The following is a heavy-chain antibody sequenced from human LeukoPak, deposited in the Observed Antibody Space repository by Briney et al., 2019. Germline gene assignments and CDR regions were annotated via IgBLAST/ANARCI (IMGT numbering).Heavy chain of an antibody. CDR3: ARDSRFLEWLLSRDNWFDP. CDR2: IYHSGST. CDR1: GYSISSGYY. Sequence: SETLSLTCAVSGYSISSGYYWGWIRQPPGKGLEWMGSIYHSGSTYYNPALKSRATISVDTYKNQFSLQLSSVTAADTAVYYCARDSRFLEWLLSRDNWFDPWGQGTLVTVSS. V-gene: IGHV4-38-2*02. J-gene: IGHJ5*02. D-gene: IGHD3-3*01.